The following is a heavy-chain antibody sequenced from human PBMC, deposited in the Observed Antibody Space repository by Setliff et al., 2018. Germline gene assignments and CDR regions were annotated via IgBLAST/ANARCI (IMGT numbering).Heavy chain of an antibody. CDR1: GFTFSTYR. V-gene: IGHV3-33*08. CDR2: IWHDGGEK. CDR3: ARTCSGSTCHAGLDY. D-gene: IGHD6-19*01. J-gene: IGHJ4*02. Sequence: CAASGFTFSTYRFHWVRQAPGKGLEWVAVIWHDGGEKYYADSVKGRFTISRDNSKNTLYLQMNSLSAEDTAVYYCARTCSGSTCHAGLDYWGQGIPVTVSS.